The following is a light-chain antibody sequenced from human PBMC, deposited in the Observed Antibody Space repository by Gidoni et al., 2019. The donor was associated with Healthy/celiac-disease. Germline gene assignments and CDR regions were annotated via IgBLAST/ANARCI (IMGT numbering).Light chain of an antibody. CDR1: NIGSKN. Sequence: SYALTQPLSVSVALGQTARITCGGNNIGSKNVHWYQQKPGQAPVLVIYRDSNRPSGIPERSSGSNSGNTATLTISRAQAGDEADYYCQVWDSSTYVFGTGTKVTVL. CDR2: RDS. J-gene: IGLJ1*01. CDR3: QVWDSSTYV. V-gene: IGLV3-9*01.